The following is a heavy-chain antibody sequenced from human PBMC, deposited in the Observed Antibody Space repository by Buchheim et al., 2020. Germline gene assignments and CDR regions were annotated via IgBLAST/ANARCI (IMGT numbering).Heavy chain of an antibody. J-gene: IGHJ4*02. CDR1: GFTFSNYW. CDR3: ARRPPSWGWFDY. V-gene: IGHV3-7*03. CDR2: INQDGSGR. Sequence: EVQLVESGGGLVQPGGSLRLSCAASGFTFSNYWMSWVRQAPGKGLEWVANINQDGSGRCYVDSVKGRFTISRDNTKNLLYLQMNSLRAEDTAVYYCARRPPSWGWFDYWGQGTL. D-gene: IGHD3-16*01.